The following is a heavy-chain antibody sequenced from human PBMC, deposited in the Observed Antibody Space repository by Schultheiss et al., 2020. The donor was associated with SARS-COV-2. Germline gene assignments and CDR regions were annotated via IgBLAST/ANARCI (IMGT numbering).Heavy chain of an antibody. CDR1: GGSFSGYY. J-gene: IGHJ5*02. CDR2: IYYSGST. D-gene: IGHD6-6*01. CDR3: ASSDSSSSRGWFDP. V-gene: IGHV4-34*01. Sequence: SETLSLTCAVYGGSFSGYYWSWIRQPPGKGLEWIGSIYYSGSTYYNPSLKSRVTISVDTSKNQFSLKLSSVTAADTAVYYCASSDSSSSRGWFDPWGQGTLVTVSS.